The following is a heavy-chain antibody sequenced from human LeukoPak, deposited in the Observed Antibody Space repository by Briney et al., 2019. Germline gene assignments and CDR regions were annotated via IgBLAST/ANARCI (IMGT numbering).Heavy chain of an antibody. D-gene: IGHD3-3*01. J-gene: IGHJ4*02. CDR2: ISGSGGST. V-gene: IGHV3-23*01. CDR1: GFTFSSYA. Sequence: GGSLRLSCAASGFTFSSYAMSWVRQVPGQGLEWVSAISGSGGSTYYADSVKGRFTISRDNSKNTLYLQMNSLRAEDTAVYYCAKFPGTYYDFWSGYHFDYWGQGTLVTVSS. CDR3: AKFPGTYYDFWSGYHFDY.